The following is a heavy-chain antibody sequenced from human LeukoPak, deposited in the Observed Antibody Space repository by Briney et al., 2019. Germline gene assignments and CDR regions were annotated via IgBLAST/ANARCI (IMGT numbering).Heavy chain of an antibody. Sequence: GGSLRLSCAASGFTFINAWMAWVRQAPGKGLEWVGRIKAKAHGGTIEYAAPVKGRFTIARDDSKNTLYLQMNSLKTEDTAVYYCTTDGVGVEGATYDNWGQGTLVSVSS. CDR1: GFTFINAW. CDR2: IKAKAHGGTI. D-gene: IGHD1-26*01. V-gene: IGHV3-15*01. CDR3: TTDGVGVEGATYDN. J-gene: IGHJ4*02.